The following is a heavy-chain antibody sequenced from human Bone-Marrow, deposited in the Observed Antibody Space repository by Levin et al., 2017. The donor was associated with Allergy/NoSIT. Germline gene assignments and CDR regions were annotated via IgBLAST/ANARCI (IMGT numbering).Heavy chain of an antibody. CDR3: AEEGEGATYYYYYGMDV. V-gene: IGHV3-30*18. CDR1: GFTFSSYG. D-gene: IGHD1-26*01. Sequence: GESLKISCAASGFTFSSYGMHWVRQAPGKGLEWVAVISYDGSNKYYADSVKGRFTISRDNSKNTLYLQMNSLRAEDTAVYYCAEEGEGATYYYYYGMDVWGQGTTVTVSS. CDR2: ISYDGSNK. J-gene: IGHJ6*02.